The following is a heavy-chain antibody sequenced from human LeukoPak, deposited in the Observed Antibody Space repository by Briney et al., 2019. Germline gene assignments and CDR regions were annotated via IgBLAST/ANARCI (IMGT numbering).Heavy chain of an antibody. CDR2: IYHSGST. J-gene: IGHJ3*02. CDR1: GYSISSGYY. CDR3: ARGFRDDSLDAFDI. D-gene: IGHD3-10*01. V-gene: IGHV4-38-2*02. Sequence: SETLSLTCTVSGYSISSGYYWGWIRQPPGKGLEWIGSIYHSGSTYYNPSLKSRVTISVDTSKNQFSLKLSSVTAADTAVYYCARGFRDDSLDAFDIWGQGTMVTVSS.